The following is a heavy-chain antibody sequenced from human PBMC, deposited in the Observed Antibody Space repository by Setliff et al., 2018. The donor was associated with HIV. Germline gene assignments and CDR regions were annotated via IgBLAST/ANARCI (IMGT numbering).Heavy chain of an antibody. V-gene: IGHV3-7*01. J-gene: IGHJ4*02. CDR2: INQDGATK. D-gene: IGHD6-19*01. CDR3: AKDQRSVAGYYFDN. CDR1: GFTFSTYW. Sequence: PGGSLRLSCAGTGFTFSTYWMSWVRQAPGKGLEWVANINQDGATKYYVDSVRGRFTISRDNAKNSVFLQMNSLRGEDTAIYYCAKDQRSVAGYYFDNWGQGTLVTVSS.